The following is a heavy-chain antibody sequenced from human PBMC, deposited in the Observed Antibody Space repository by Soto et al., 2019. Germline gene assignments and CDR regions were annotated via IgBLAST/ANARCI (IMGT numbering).Heavy chain of an antibody. D-gene: IGHD3-10*02. CDR3: ARGTVYVPFFFTCLDV. V-gene: IGHV4-34*01. Sequence: SETLSLTCAVYGESLSAYYWTWMRQPPGKGLEWIGEINQSGSTNYNPSLKSRVTMSADTSKKHFSLKVTSVTAADTAVYYCARGTVYVPFFFTCLDVWGQGTTVTVSS. CDR1: GESLSAYY. CDR2: INQSGST. J-gene: IGHJ6*02.